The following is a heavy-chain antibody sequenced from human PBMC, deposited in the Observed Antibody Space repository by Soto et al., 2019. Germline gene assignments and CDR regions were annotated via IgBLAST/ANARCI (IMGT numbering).Heavy chain of an antibody. CDR2: IIPILGIA. V-gene: IGHV1-69*02. CDR3: ATVVVTANYYYYGMDV. Sequence: QVQLVQSGAEVKKPGSSVKVSCKASGGTFSSYTISWVRQAPGQGLEWMGRIIPILGIANYAQKFQGRVTITAAKXTXLAYMELSSLRSEDTAVYYCATVVVTANYYYYGMDVWGQGTTVTVSS. CDR1: GGTFSSYT. J-gene: IGHJ6*02. D-gene: IGHD2-21*02.